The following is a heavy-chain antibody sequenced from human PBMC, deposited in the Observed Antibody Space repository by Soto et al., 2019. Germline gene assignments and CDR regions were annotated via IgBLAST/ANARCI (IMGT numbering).Heavy chain of an antibody. V-gene: IGHV3-7*01. CDR3: AREGRRPGDYGYDY. CDR2: IKPDGSAT. D-gene: IGHD4-17*01. Sequence: EVQLVESGGDLVQPGGSLRLSCAASDFTFRNYWMNWVRQAPGKGLEWVANIKPDGSATNYVDSVKGRFTISRDNVKNSVSLQMNSLRAEDTAVYYCAREGRRPGDYGYDYWGQGTLVTVSS. J-gene: IGHJ4*02. CDR1: DFTFRNYW.